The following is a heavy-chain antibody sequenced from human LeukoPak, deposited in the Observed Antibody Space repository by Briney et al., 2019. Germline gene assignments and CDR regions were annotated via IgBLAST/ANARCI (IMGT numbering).Heavy chain of an antibody. CDR1: GDSFSSVTDY. D-gene: IGHD3-3*01. J-gene: IGHJ6*03. Sequence: SETLSLTCTVSGDSFSSVTDYWAWIRQPPGKGLEWIASVDYSGGTYYNPSLKSRVTISVDTSKNQFSLKLSSVTAADTAVYYCARSWDYDFWSGPYYMDVWGKGTTVTVSS. CDR3: ARSWDYDFWSGPYYMDV. V-gene: IGHV4-39*07. CDR2: VDYSGGT.